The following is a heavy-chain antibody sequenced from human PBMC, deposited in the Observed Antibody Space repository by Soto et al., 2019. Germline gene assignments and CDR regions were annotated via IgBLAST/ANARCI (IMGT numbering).Heavy chain of an antibody. CDR2: IYYSGST. CDR1: GGSISSYY. CDR3: ATDYYDSSGYLY. V-gene: IGHV4-59*01. D-gene: IGHD3-22*01. J-gene: IGHJ4*02. Sequence: ASETLSLTCTVSGGSISSYYWSWIRQPPGKGLEWIGYIYYSGSTNYNPSLKSRVTISVDTSKNQFSLKLSSVTAADTAVYYCATDYYDSSGYLYWGQGNLVTVSS.